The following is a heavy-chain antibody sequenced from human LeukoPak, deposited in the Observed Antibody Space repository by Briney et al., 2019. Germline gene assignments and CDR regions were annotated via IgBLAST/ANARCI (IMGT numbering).Heavy chain of an antibody. CDR3: AKGDPPTYYDILTGQDY. Sequence: GGSLRLSCAASGFTFSSYAMSWVRQAPGKGLEWVAGISAGGGSTYYADSVKGRFTISRDNTKYMLYLRLNSLRAEDTAVYYCAKGDPPTYYDILTGQDYWGQGTLVTVSS. J-gene: IGHJ4*02. CDR2: ISAGGGST. V-gene: IGHV3-23*01. CDR1: GFTFSSYA. D-gene: IGHD3-9*01.